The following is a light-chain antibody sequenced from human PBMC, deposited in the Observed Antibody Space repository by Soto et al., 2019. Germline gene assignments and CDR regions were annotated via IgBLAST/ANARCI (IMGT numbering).Light chain of an antibody. CDR1: SSNIGSGT. Sequence: QSVLTQPPSVSGTPGQRVTISCSGGSSNIGSGTVNWYQQLPGTAPKLLIYNNNQRPSGVPDRLSGSKSGTSGSLAISGLQSEDEADYYCASWDDSLTGLYVFGTGTKVTVL. V-gene: IGLV1-44*01. J-gene: IGLJ1*01. CDR3: ASWDDSLTGLYV. CDR2: NNN.